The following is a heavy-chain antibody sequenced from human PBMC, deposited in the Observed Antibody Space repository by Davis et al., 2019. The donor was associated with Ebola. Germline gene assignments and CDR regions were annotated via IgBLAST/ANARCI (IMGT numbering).Heavy chain of an antibody. D-gene: IGHD1-26*01. J-gene: IGHJ3*02. CDR3: ARPWYSGTYYDAYDI. CDR2: FSYGDNT. V-gene: IGHV4-39*01. Sequence: ESLKISCTVSGASISSRSYYWGWIRQPPGKGLEWVGSFSYGDNTHYYNPSLRSRVPISVDTSRNQFSLKLSSATAADTAVYYCARPWYSGTYYDAYDIWGQGTMVAVSS. CDR1: GASISSRSYY.